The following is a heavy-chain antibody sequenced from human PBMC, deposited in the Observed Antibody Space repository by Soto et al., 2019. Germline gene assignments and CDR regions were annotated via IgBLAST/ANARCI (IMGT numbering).Heavy chain of an antibody. V-gene: IGHV3-33*01. J-gene: IGHJ3*02. CDR2: IWNDGNNK. Sequence: PGGSLRLSCAASGFTFSSYGMHWVRQAPGKGLEWVAVIWNDGNNKYYADSVKGRFTISRDNSKNTLYLQMNSLRAEDTAVYYCARVLRYFXWDYAFDIWGQGTMVTVS. CDR3: ARVLRYFXWDYAFDI. CDR1: GFTFSSYG. D-gene: IGHD3-9*01.